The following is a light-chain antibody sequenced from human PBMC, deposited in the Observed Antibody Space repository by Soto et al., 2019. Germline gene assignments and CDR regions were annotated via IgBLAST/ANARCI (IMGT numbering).Light chain of an antibody. CDR3: QQYGSSPGFT. J-gene: IGKJ3*01. V-gene: IGKV3-20*01. CDR2: AAS. CDR1: QSVSSSY. Sequence: EIVLTQSPGTLSLSPGERATLSCRASQSVSSSYLAWYQQKPGQAPRLLIYAASSRATGIPDRFSGSGSGTDFTLTISRLETEDFAVYYCQQYGSSPGFTFGPGTKVDIK.